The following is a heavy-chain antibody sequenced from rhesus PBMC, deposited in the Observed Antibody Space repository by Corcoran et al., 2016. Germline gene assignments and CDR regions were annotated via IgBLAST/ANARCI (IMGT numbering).Heavy chain of an antibody. Sequence: QVQLVQSGAEVKKPGSSVKVSCKASGYTFTDYHMHWVRKAPRQGLEWMGWINPYNGNTKYAQKFQGRVTMTRDTSTSTAYMELSSLRSEDTAVYYCAREGVYTVTMFDYWGQGVLVTVSS. CDR2: INPYNGNT. J-gene: IGHJ4*01. D-gene: IGHD4-23*01. CDR3: AREGVYTVTMFDY. V-gene: IGHV1S2*01. CDR1: GYTFTDYH.